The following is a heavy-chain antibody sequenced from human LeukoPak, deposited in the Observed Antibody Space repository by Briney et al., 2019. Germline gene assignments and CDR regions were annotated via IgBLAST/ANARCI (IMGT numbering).Heavy chain of an antibody. CDR3: ATASYWHWFDP. D-gene: IGHD2-15*01. Sequence: GASVKVSCKASGYTFTGYYMHWVRQAPGKGLEWMGGFDPEDGETIYAQKFQGRVTMTEDTSTDTAYMELSSLRSEDTAVYYCATASYWHWFDPWGQGTLVTVSS. J-gene: IGHJ5*02. V-gene: IGHV1-24*01. CDR2: FDPEDGET. CDR1: GYTFTGYY.